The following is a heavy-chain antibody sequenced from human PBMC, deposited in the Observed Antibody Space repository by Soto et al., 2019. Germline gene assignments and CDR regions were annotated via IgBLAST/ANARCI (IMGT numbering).Heavy chain of an antibody. CDR1: GFTFAAYG. V-gene: IGHV3-20*04. CDR3: VRGGVGGTRKFDV. D-gene: IGHD1-1*01. CDR2: VNVRGSGGNT. Sequence: GSLRLSCAASGFTFAAYGMGWVRQAPGKGLEWVSSVNVRGSGGNTFYADSVKGRFTISRDDSTDTLSLQMHSLTAEDTAVYYCVRGGVGGTRKFDVWGRGTLVTVSS. J-gene: IGHJ4*02.